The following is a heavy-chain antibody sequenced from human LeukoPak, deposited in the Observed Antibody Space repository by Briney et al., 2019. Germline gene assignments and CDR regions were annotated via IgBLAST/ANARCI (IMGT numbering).Heavy chain of an antibody. Sequence: GGSLRLSCAASGFTFSTYWMNWFRQTPGKGLEWVAKIKADGGEKDHVASVKGRFTISRDNAKNSLYLQMNSLTAEDTAVYYCARNPPGIVGAPTHYCYYMDVWGRGTTVTISS. V-gene: IGHV3-7*01. J-gene: IGHJ6*03. CDR2: IKADGGEK. CDR3: ARNPPGIVGAPTHYCYYMDV. CDR1: GFTFSTYW. D-gene: IGHD1-26*01.